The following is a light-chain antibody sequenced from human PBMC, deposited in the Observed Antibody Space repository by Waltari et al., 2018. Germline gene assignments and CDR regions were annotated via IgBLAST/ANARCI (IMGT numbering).Light chain of an antibody. Sequence: DIVMTPSPLSLPVTPGEPASNSCRSSQSLLHSNGYNYLDWYLQKPGQSPQLLIYLGSNRASGVPDRFSGSGSGTDFTLKISRVEAEDVGVYYCMQALQTRWTFGQGTKVEIK. V-gene: IGKV2-28*01. CDR1: QSLLHSNGYNY. J-gene: IGKJ1*01. CDR3: MQALQTRWT. CDR2: LGS.